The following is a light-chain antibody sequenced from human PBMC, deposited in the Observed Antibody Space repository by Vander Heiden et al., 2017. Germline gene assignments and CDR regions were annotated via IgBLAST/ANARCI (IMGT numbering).Light chain of an antibody. V-gene: IGKV1-13*02. Sequence: AIQLTQPPSSLSASVGDRVTITCRASQGISSALAWYQQKPGKAPKLLIYDASSLESGVPSRFSGSGSGTDFTLTISSLQPEDFATYYCQQFNSYPRTFGQGTRLEIK. CDR3: QQFNSYPRT. CDR1: QGISSA. CDR2: DAS. J-gene: IGKJ5*01.